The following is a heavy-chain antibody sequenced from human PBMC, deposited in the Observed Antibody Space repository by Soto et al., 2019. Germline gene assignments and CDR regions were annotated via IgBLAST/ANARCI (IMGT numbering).Heavy chain of an antibody. J-gene: IGHJ4*02. V-gene: IGHV3-11*01. CDR1: GFTFSDYY. D-gene: IGHD3-10*01. CDR3: ASPSATTGGSGSYYHFDY. CDR2: ISSSGSTI. Sequence: GGSLRLSCAASGFTFSDYYMSWIRQAPGKGLEWVSYISSSGSTIYYADSVKGRFTISRDNAKNSLYLQMNSLRAEDTAVYYCASPSATTGGSGSYYHFDYWGQGTLVTVSS.